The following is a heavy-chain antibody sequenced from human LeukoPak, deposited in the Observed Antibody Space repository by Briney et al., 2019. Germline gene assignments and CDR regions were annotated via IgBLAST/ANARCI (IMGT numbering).Heavy chain of an antibody. Sequence: SVKVSCKASGGTFSSYAISWVRQAPGQGLEWMGGIIPIFGTANYAQKFQGRVTITTDESTSTAYMELSSLRSEDTAVYYCARGLGYCSSTSCKKKTELYYFDYWGQGTLVTVSS. CDR2: IIPIFGTA. D-gene: IGHD2-2*01. CDR1: GGTFSSYA. J-gene: IGHJ4*02. V-gene: IGHV1-69*05. CDR3: ARGLGYCSSTSCKKKTELYYFDY.